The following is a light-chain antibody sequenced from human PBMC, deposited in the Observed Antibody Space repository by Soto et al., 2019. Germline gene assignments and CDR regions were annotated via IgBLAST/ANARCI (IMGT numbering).Light chain of an antibody. J-gene: IGKJ1*01. CDR3: QQYGNSPPWT. V-gene: IGKV3-20*01. CDR1: QSVSSNF. CDR2: GAS. Sequence: EIVLTQSPGTLSLSPGDRATLSCRASQSVSSNFLAWYQQKPGQAPRLLVYGASSRATGIPDRFSGSGSGTDFSLTISRREAEDFAVYYCQQYGNSPPWTFGQGTKVEIK.